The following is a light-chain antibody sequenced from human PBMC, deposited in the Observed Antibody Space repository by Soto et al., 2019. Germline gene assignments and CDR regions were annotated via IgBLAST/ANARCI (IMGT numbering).Light chain of an antibody. J-gene: IGKJ2*01. CDR3: QQYGSSPAYT. Sequence: EIVLTQSPGTQSLSPGERATLSCRASQSVSSSYLAWYQQKPGQAPRLLIYVASSRATGIPDRFSGSGSGTDFALTISRLEPEDFAVYYCQQYGSSPAYTFGQGTKLEIK. V-gene: IGKV3-20*01. CDR2: VAS. CDR1: QSVSSSY.